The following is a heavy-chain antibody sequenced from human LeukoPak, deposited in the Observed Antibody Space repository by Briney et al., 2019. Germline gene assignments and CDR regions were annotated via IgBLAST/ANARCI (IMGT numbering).Heavy chain of an antibody. CDR1: GFTFSSYV. V-gene: IGHV3-30*18. CDR2: ISYDGSNK. Sequence: GGSLRLSCAASGFTFSSYVMHWVRQAPGKGLEWVSVISYDGSNKYYADSVKGRFTISRDNSKNTLYLQMNSLRAEDTAVYYCAKEEWDYDILTGCNPWDYFDYWGQRALGTVSS. D-gene: IGHD3-9*01. CDR3: AKEEWDYDILTGCNPWDYFDY. J-gene: IGHJ4*02.